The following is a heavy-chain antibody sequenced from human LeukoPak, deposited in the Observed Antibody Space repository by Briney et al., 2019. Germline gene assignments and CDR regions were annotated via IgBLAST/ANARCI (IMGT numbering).Heavy chain of an antibody. CDR2: INHNGNVN. Sequence: GGSLRLSCAASGFTFSSCWMNWARQAPGKGLEWVASINHNGNVNYYVDSVKGRFTISRDNAKNSLYLQMSNLRAEDTAVYFCARGGGLDVWGQGATVTVSS. D-gene: IGHD3-16*01. CDR3: ARGGGLDV. J-gene: IGHJ6*02. V-gene: IGHV3-7*03. CDR1: GFTFSSCW.